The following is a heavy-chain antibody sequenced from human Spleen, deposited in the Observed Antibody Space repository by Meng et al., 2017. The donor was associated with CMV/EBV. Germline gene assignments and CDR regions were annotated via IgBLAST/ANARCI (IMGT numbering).Heavy chain of an antibody. V-gene: IGHV3-33*06. Sequence: GESLKISCAASGFTFSSYAMSWVRQAPGKGLEWVAVIWYDGSNKYYADSVKGRFTISRDNSKNTLYLQMNSLRAEDTAVYYCAKGYYYYGMDVWGQGTTVTVLL. CDR2: IWYDGSNK. CDR3: AKGYYYYGMDV. J-gene: IGHJ6*02. CDR1: GFTFSSYA.